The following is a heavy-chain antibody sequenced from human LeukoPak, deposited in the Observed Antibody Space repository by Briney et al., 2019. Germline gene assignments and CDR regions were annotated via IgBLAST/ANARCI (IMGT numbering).Heavy chain of an antibody. CDR3: ARGILGYRSGGSCPDAFDI. Sequence: SETLSLTCTVSGGSISSYYWSWIRQPPGKGLEWIGYIYYSGSTNYNPSPKSRVTISVDTSKNQFSLKLSSVTAADTAVYYCARGILGYRSGGSCPDAFDIWGQGTLVTVSS. V-gene: IGHV4-59*08. CDR1: GGSISSYY. D-gene: IGHD2-15*01. J-gene: IGHJ4*02. CDR2: IYYSGST.